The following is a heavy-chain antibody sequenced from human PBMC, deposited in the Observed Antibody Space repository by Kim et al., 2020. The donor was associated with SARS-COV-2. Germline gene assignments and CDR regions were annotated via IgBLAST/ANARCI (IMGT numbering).Heavy chain of an antibody. CDR2: INPSGST. V-gene: IGHV4-34*01. Sequence: SETLSLTCAVNGGSFSGYYWSWIRQPPGKGLEWIGEINPSGSTNYNPSLKSRVTISVDTSKNQFSLKLSSMTAADTAVYYCAREVGASPLPDYWSQGTLVTVSS. CDR1: GGSFSGYY. CDR3: AREVGASPLPDY. J-gene: IGHJ4*02. D-gene: IGHD1-26*01.